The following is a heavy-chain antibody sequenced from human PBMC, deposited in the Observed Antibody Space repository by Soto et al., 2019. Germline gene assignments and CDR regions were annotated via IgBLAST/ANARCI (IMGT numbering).Heavy chain of an antibody. J-gene: IGHJ4*02. D-gene: IGHD3-22*01. CDR2: ISSSSSTI. CDR1: GFTVSSYS. CDR3: ARGLYYYDSRGYWGY. V-gene: IGHV3-48*02. Sequence: PGGSLRLSCAASGFTVSSYSMNWVRQAPGKGLEWVSYISSSSSTIYYADSVKGRFTISRDNAKNSLYLQMNSLRDEDTAVYYCARGLYYYDSRGYWGYWGQGTLVTAPQ.